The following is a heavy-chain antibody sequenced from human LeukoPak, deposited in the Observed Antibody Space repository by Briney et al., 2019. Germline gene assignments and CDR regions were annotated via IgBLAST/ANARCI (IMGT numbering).Heavy chain of an antibody. J-gene: IGHJ4*02. V-gene: IGHV4-4*02. CDR3: AGLVGRYSSGLYYYYFDY. Sequence: SETLSLTCTVSGDSINSLDLCSWVRQPPGKGLEWIGEMYLSGTTHSNPSVKSRVTISIDKSKNQFFLNLSSVTAADTAVYYCAGLVGRYSSGLYYYYFDYWGQGTLVTVSS. CDR1: GDSINSLDL. D-gene: IGHD3-22*01. CDR2: MYLSGTT.